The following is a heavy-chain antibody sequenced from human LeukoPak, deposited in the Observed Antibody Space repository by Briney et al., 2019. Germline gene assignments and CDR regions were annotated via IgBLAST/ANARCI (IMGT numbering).Heavy chain of an antibody. CDR2: ISYDGSNK. V-gene: IGHV3-30*18. CDR3: AKDTGSGWYYFDY. CDR1: GFTFSSYG. J-gene: IGHJ4*02. Sequence: GGSLRLSCAASGFTFSSYGMHWVRQAPGKGLEWVAVISYDGSNKYYADSVKGRFTISRDNSKNTLYLQMNSLRAEDTALYYCAKDTGSGWYYFDYWGQGTLVTVSS. D-gene: IGHD6-19*01.